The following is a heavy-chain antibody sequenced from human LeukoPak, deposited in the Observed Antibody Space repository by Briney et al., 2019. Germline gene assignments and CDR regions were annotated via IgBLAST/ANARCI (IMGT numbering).Heavy chain of an antibody. CDR1: GFTFSRYW. Sequence: GGSLRLSCAASGFTFSRYWMSWVSQAPGKGMEWVANIKQDGSEKYYVDSVKGRFTISRDNAKNSLYLQMNSLRAEDTAVYYCARDYYDSSGYFDYWGQGTLVTVSS. V-gene: IGHV3-7*01. J-gene: IGHJ4*02. CDR2: IKQDGSEK. CDR3: ARDYYDSSGYFDY. D-gene: IGHD3-22*01.